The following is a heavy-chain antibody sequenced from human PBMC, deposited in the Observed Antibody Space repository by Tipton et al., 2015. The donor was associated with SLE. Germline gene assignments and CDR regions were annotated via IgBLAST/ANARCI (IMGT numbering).Heavy chain of an antibody. CDR3: AGGRSYGSGGKGRSYWYFDL. CDR1: GGSFSGYY. J-gene: IGHJ2*01. D-gene: IGHD3-10*01. V-gene: IGHV4-34*01. Sequence: TLSLTCAVYGGSFSGYYWCWIRQPPGKGLEWIGEINHSGSSDYNPSLESRVTISVDSAKNQFSLKLTSVTAADTAVYYCAGGRSYGSGGKGRSYWYFDLWGRGILVTVSS. CDR2: INHSGSS.